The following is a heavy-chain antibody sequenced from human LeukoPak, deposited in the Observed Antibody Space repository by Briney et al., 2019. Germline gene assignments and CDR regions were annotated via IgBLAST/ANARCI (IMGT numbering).Heavy chain of an antibody. Sequence: PGRSLRLSCAASGFTFSSYGMHWVRQAPGKGLEWVAVIWYDGSNKYYADSVKGRFAISRDNSKNTLYLQMNSLRAEDTAVYYCAGASYSGSYSLWYWGQGTLVTVSS. J-gene: IGHJ4*02. V-gene: IGHV3-33*01. D-gene: IGHD1-26*01. CDR2: IWYDGSNK. CDR3: AGASYSGSYSLWY. CDR1: GFTFSSYG.